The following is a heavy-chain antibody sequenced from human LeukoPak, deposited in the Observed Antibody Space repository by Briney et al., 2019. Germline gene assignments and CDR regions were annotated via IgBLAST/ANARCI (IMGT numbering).Heavy chain of an antibody. V-gene: IGHV1-69*04. D-gene: IGHD3-22*01. CDR2: IIPILGIA. Sequence: ASVKVSCKASGGTFSSYAISWVRQAPGQGLEWMGRIIPILGIANYAQKFQGRVTITADKSTSTAYMELSSLRSEDTAVYYCARDSYYYDSSEGLRAFDIWGQGTMVTVSS. CDR3: ARDSYYYDSSEGLRAFDI. CDR1: GGTFSSYA. J-gene: IGHJ3*02.